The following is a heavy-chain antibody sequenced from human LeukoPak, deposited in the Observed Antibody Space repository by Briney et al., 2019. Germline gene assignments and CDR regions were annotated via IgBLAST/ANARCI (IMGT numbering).Heavy chain of an antibody. D-gene: IGHD1-26*01. CDR1: GYTLTAYC. V-gene: IGHV1-2*02. J-gene: IGHJ3*01. CDR2: ISPNSGDT. Sequence: GASVKVSCKASGYTLTAYCIHWVRQAPGQGLEWMGWISPNSGDTDYAQKFQGRVTMTRDTPISTVYMALSSLRFDDTAMYYCARIISYGGSDGFDLWGQGTMVTVSS. CDR3: ARIISYGGSDGFDL.